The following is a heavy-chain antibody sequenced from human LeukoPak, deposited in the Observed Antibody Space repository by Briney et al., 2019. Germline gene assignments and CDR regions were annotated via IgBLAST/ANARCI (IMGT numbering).Heavy chain of an antibody. CDR1: GGSISSYY. CDR2: ISGSGGST. Sequence: PSETLSLTCTVSGGSISSYYWSWVRQAPGKGLEWVSAISGSGGSTYYADSVKGRFTISRDNSKNTLYLQMNSLRAEDTAVCYCAKDEEVVVGYYYYGMDVWGQGTTVTVSS. CDR3: AKDEEVVVGYYYYGMDV. D-gene: IGHD2-15*01. J-gene: IGHJ6*02. V-gene: IGHV3-23*01.